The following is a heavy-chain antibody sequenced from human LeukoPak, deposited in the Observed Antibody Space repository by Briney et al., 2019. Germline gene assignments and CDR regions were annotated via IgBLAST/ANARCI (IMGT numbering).Heavy chain of an antibody. Sequence: ASVKVSCKVSGYTLTELSMHWVRQAPGKGLEWMGGFDPEDGETIYAQKFQGRVTMTEDTSTDTAYMELSSLRSEDTAVYYCATADSSGYCIGAFDVWGQGTTVTVSS. J-gene: IGHJ6*02. CDR3: ATADSSGYCIGAFDV. V-gene: IGHV1-24*01. CDR1: GYTLTELS. D-gene: IGHD3-22*01. CDR2: FDPEDGET.